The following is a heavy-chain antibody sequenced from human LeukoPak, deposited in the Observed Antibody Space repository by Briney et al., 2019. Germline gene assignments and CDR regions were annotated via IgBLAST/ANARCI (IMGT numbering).Heavy chain of an antibody. D-gene: IGHD3-22*01. J-gene: IGHJ4*02. CDR3: ARDTHGIPVVITNDWWY. CDR1: GYTFTGYY. Sequence: GASVKVSCKASGYTFTGYYMHWVRRAPGQGLEWMGWINPNSGGTNYAQKFQGRVTMTRDTSISTAYMELSRLRSDDTAVYYCARDTHGIPVVITNDWWYWGQGTLVTVSS. CDR2: INPNSGGT. V-gene: IGHV1-2*02.